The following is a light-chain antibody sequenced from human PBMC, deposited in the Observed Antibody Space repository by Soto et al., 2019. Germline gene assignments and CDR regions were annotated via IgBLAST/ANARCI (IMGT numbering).Light chain of an antibody. J-gene: IGLJ3*02. CDR2: EVR. CDR3: SSYTTTSTLV. CDR1: NRDVGSYNL. V-gene: IGLV2-14*01. Sequence: QSALTQPASVSGSPGQSITIACTGTNRDVGSYNLVSWYQQRPGEAPKLIISEVRNRPSGISYRFPGSKSGNTASLTISGLQAEDEADYYCSSYTTTSTLVVGGGTKLTVL.